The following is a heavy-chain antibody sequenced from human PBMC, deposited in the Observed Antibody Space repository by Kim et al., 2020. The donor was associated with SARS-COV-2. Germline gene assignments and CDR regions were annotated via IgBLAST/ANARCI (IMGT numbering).Heavy chain of an antibody. CDR1: GGSISSSSYY. Sequence: SETLSLTCTVSGGSISSSSYYWGWIRQPPGKGLEWIGSIYYSGSTYYNPSLKSRVTISVDTSKNQFSLKLSSVTAADTAVYYCASGRRNSGYDYWGQGTLVTVSS. V-gene: IGHV4-39*01. J-gene: IGHJ4*02. CDR2: IYYSGST. D-gene: IGHD5-12*01. CDR3: ASGRRNSGYDY.